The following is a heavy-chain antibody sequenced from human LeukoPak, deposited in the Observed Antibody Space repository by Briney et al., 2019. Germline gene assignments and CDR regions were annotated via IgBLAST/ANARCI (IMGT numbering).Heavy chain of an antibody. Sequence: GGSLRLSCEASGFSFSESYMSWIRQAPGKGLQWVAYISGSGSSSYYADSVRGRFTVSRDNARNSLYLHMNSLRADDTAVYYCARGKRRFDYWGQGTLVTVS. J-gene: IGHJ4*02. CDR3: ARGKRRFDY. CDR1: GFSFSESY. CDR2: ISGSGSSS. V-gene: IGHV3-11*01.